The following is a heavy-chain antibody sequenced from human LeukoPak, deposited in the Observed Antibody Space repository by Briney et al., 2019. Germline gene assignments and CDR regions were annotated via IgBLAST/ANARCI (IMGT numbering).Heavy chain of an antibody. CDR2: IYYSGST. Sequence: PSETLSLTCTVSGGSISSSSYYWGWIRQPPGKGLEWIGSIYYSGSTYYNPSLKSRVTISVDTSKNQFSLKLSSVTAADTAVYYCARGKDSGWYEYYYYYYMDVWGKGTTVTVSS. J-gene: IGHJ6*03. V-gene: IGHV4-39*07. CDR1: GGSISSSSYY. CDR3: ARGKDSGWYEYYYYYYMDV. D-gene: IGHD6-19*01.